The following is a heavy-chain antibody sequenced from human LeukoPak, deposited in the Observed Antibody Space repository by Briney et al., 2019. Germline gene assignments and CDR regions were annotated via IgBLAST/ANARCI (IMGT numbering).Heavy chain of an antibody. CDR3: ARVAVAGIPEYYFDY. D-gene: IGHD6-19*01. J-gene: IGHJ4*02. Sequence: TGGSLRLSCAASGFTFDDYAMHWVRQAPGKGLEWVSGISWNSGSIGYADSVKGRFTISRDNAKNSLYLQMNSLRAEDTAMYYCARVAVAGIPEYYFDYWGQGTLVTVSS. CDR2: ISWNSGSI. V-gene: IGHV3-9*01. CDR1: GFTFDDYA.